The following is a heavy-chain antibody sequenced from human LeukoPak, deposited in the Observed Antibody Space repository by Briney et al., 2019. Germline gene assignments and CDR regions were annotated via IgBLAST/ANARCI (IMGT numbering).Heavy chain of an antibody. D-gene: IGHD4-17*01. CDR3: ARIAVTYTFDY. V-gene: IGHV3-21*01. CDR1: GSTFSSYS. Sequence: PGGSLRLSCAASGSTFSSYSMNWVRQAPGKGLEWVSSISYSSSHIYYADSVKGRFTISRDNAKNSLYLQMNSLRAEDTAVYYCARIAVTYTFDYWGQGTLVTVSS. CDR2: ISYSSSHI. J-gene: IGHJ4*02.